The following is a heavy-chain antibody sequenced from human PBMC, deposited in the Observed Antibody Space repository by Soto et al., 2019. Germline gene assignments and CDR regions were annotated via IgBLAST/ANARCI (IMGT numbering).Heavy chain of an antibody. CDR1: GLPFSRAD. Sequence: PAGSLSLSCVVSGLPFSRADMNWVRQAPGKGLEWVSGISGDTYYADSVKGRFTISRDNSQSKVYLHMNSLRTEDAAIYYCAKGDGYKYRSRFDFWGQGTRVTVSS. CDR2: ISGDT. J-gene: IGHJ4*02. CDR3: AKGDGYKYRSRFDF. V-gene: IGHV3-23*01. D-gene: IGHD3-10*01.